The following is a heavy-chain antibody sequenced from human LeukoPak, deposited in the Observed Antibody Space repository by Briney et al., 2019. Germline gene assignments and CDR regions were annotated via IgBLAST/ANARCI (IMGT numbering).Heavy chain of an antibody. CDR1: GGTFSSYA. D-gene: IGHD3-22*01. Sequence: GASVKVSCKASGGTFSSYAISWVRQAPGQGLEWMGGIIPIFGTANYAQKFQGRVTITADESTSTAYMELSSLRSEDTAVYYCARGGVTMIWAFNIWGQGTMVTVSS. V-gene: IGHV1-69*13. J-gene: IGHJ3*02. CDR3: ARGGVTMIWAFNI. CDR2: IIPIFGTA.